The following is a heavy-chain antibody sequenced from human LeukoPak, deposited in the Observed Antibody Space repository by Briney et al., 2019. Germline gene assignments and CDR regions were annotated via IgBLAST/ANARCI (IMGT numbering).Heavy chain of an antibody. V-gene: IGHV1-2*02. J-gene: IGHJ6*03. D-gene: IGHD3-10*01. CDR1: GYTFTGYY. CDR2: INPNSGGT. Sequence: ASVKVSCKASGYTFTGYYMHWVRQAPGQGLEWMGWINPNSGGTNYAQKFQGRVTMTRDTSTSTVYMELSSLRSEDTAVYYCARGPSITMVRGGQWYYYMYVWGKGTTVTISS. CDR3: ARGPSITMVRGGQWYYYMYV.